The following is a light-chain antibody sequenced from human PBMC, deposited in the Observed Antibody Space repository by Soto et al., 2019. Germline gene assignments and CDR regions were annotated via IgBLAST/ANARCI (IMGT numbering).Light chain of an antibody. V-gene: IGKV1-5*01. J-gene: IGKJ1*01. CDR2: DAS. Sequence: DIQMTQSPSTLSASVGDRVTITCRASQSISSWLAWYQQKPGKAPKLLIYDASSLESGVPSRFSGSGSGTEFPLTISRLQPDDFATYYCQQYNSYSLTWTFGQGTKVEIK. CDR1: QSISSW. CDR3: QQYNSYSLTWT.